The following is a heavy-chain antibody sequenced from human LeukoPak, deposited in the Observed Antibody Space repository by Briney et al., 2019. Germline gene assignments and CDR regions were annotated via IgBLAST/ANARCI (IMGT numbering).Heavy chain of an antibody. CDR3: ARFGTSSSRFFDQ. CDR2: IHYSGTT. D-gene: IGHD6-6*01. Sequence: PSETLSLTCTVSGGSISAYYWSWIRQPPGKGLEWIGYIHYSGTTNYYPSLKSRVTIALDTSKNQFSLKLNSVAAADTAVYYCARFGTSSSRFFDQWGQGTLVTVSS. V-gene: IGHV4-59*01. J-gene: IGHJ4*02. CDR1: GGSISAYY.